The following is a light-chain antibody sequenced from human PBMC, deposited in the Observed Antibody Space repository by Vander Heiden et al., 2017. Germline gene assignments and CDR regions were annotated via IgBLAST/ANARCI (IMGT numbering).Light chain of an antibody. V-gene: IGKV3-15*01. Sequence: EIVMTQSPATLSVSPGERASLSCRASQSVRSNLAWYQQRPGQAPRLLIYDASTRATDIPSRFSGSGSGTEFTLTISSLQSEDFAVYHCQQDNNWPRTFGQGTKVEIK. J-gene: IGKJ1*01. CDR2: DAS. CDR1: QSVRSN. CDR3: QQDNNWPRT.